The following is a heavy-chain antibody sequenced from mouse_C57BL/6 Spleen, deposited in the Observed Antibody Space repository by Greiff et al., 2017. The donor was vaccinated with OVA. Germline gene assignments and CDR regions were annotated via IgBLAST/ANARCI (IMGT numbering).Heavy chain of an antibody. V-gene: IGHV5-4*01. CDR1: GFTFSSYA. J-gene: IGHJ2*01. Sequence: EVKLMESGGGLVKPGGSLKLSCAASGFTFSSYAMSWVRQTPEKRLEWVATISDGGSYTYYPDNVKGRFTISRDNAKNNLYLQMSHLKSEDTAMYYCAREGDYEGYCGQGTTLTVSS. CDR2: ISDGGSYT. CDR3: AREGDYEGY. D-gene: IGHD2-4*01.